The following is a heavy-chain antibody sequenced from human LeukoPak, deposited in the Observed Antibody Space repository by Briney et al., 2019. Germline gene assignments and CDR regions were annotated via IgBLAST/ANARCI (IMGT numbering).Heavy chain of an antibody. CDR2: IIPIFGTA. V-gene: IGHV1-69*13. D-gene: IGHD3-3*01. CDR3: ARDTNDLGAFDI. Sequence: SVKVSCKASGGNFSSYAISWVRQAPGQGLEWMGGIIPIFGTANYAQKFQGRVTITADESTSTAYMELSSLRSEDTAVYYCARDTNDLGAFDIWGQGTMVTVSS. J-gene: IGHJ3*02. CDR1: GGNFSSYA.